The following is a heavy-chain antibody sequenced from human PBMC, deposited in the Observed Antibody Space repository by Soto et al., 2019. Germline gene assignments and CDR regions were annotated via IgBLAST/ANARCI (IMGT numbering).Heavy chain of an antibody. J-gene: IGHJ4*02. V-gene: IGHV1-69*02. CDR2: IIPILGIA. D-gene: IGHD3-9*01. Sequence: QVQLVQSGAEVKKPGSSVKVSCKASGGTFSSYTISWVRQAPGQGLEWMGRIIPILGIANYAQKFQGRVTITADKATSTAYMELSSLRSEDTAVYYCARGQRKYESLTGRSEYYFDYWGQGTLVTVSS. CDR3: ARGQRKYESLTGRSEYYFDY. CDR1: GGTFSSYT.